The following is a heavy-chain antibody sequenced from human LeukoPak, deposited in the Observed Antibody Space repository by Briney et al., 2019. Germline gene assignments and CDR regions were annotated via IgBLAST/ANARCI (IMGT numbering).Heavy chain of an antibody. CDR2: ISLSSTYT. CDR3: ARDGWFGELDKDHFDY. V-gene: IGHV3-11*06. CDR1: GFTFSDYH. D-gene: IGHD3-10*01. J-gene: IGHJ4*02. Sequence: GGSLRLSCAASGFTFSDYHMSWIRQAPGKGLEWVSYISLSSTYTNYADSVKGRFTISRDNAKNLLYLRMNSPRAEDTAVYYCARDGWFGELDKDHFDYWGQGTLVTVSS.